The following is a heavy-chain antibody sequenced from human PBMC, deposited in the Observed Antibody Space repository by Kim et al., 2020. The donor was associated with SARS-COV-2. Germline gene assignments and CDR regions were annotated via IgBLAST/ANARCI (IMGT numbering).Heavy chain of an antibody. CDR3: ARGVGGELLWFGELYSSNWFGP. CDR1: GYTFTSYG. D-gene: IGHD3-10*01. CDR2: ISAYDGNT. V-gene: IGHV1-18*01. Sequence: ASVKVSCKASGYTFTSYGISWVRQAPGQGLEWMGWISAYDGNTNYAQKLQGRVTMTTDTSTSTAYMELRSLRSDDTAVYYCARGVGGELLWFGELYSSNWFGPWAREPSSPRPQ. J-gene: IGHJ5*02.